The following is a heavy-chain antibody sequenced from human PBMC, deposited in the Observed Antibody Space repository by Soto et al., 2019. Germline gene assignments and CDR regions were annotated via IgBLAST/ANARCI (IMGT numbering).Heavy chain of an antibody. J-gene: IGHJ4*02. D-gene: IGHD5-12*01. Sequence: QVQLVQSGAEVKKPGASVKVSCKTSGYTFTTYGISWVRQAPGQGFEWMGWISANNGNTNHAQKFRGRISMTTDTSTSTAYMELRSLRSDDTAVYYCAREGRGYEDYWGQGTLVIVSS. CDR3: AREGRGYEDY. CDR1: GYTFTTYG. CDR2: ISANNGNT. V-gene: IGHV1-18*01.